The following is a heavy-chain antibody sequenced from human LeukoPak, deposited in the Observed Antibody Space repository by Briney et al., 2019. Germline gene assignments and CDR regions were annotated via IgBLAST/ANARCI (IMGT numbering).Heavy chain of an antibody. CDR1: GYTFSSYW. Sequence: GESLKISCKASGYTFSSYWIGWVRQMPGKGLEWMGITYPGDSDTRYSPSFQGQVTMSADKSISTAYLQWTSLKASDTAMYYCARRVDGYWFFDYWGQGTLVTVSS. V-gene: IGHV5-51*01. CDR3: ARRVDGYWFFDY. CDR2: TYPGDSDT. J-gene: IGHJ4*02. D-gene: IGHD2-8*02.